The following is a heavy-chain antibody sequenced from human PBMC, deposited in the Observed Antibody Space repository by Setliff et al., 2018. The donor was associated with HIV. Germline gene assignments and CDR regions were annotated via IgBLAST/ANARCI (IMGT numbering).Heavy chain of an antibody. D-gene: IGHD6-19*01. J-gene: IGHJ5*02. CDR1: GDSMTGGSFY. CDR2: VHSTLST. Sequence: PSETLSLTCTVSGDSMTGGSFYWSWVRQPAGKGLEWIGQVHSTLSTNYNPSLKSRLSISADTSKNQFSLNPRFVTAADTALYYCARRTFGSGRFDPWGQGTPVTVSS. CDR3: ARRTFGSGRFDP. V-gene: IGHV4-61*09.